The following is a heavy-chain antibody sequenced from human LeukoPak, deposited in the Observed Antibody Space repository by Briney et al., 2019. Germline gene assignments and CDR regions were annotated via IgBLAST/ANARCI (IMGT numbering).Heavy chain of an antibody. CDR2: LIPNFGTV. CDR1: GYTFTSYA. CDR3: ARGVGATSFDY. V-gene: IGHV1-69*13. J-gene: IGHJ4*02. D-gene: IGHD1-26*01. Sequence: SVKVSCKASGYTFTSYATHWVRQAPGQGLEWMGGLIPNFGTVNYALKFQGRVTITADEPTRTVDMELSSLRSEDTAVYYCARGVGATSFDYWGQGTLVTVSS.